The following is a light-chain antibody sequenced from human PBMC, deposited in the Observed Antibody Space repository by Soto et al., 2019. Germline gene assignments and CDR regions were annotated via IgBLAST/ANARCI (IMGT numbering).Light chain of an antibody. Sequence: EIVLTQSPGALSLSPGERATLSCGARQSVSSSYLAWYQQKPGQAPRLLIYGASTRATGIPDRFSGSGSGTDFTLTISRLEPEDFEVYYCQQYGSSPRTFGQGTKVEIK. J-gene: IGKJ1*01. CDR2: GAS. CDR3: QQYGSSPRT. CDR1: QSVSSSY. V-gene: IGKV3-20*01.